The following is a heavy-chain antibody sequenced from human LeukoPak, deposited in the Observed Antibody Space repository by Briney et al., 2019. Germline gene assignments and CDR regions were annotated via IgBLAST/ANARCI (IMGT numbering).Heavy chain of an antibody. D-gene: IGHD5-12*01. J-gene: IGHJ6*02. CDR2: IYYSGST. Sequence: SETLSLTCTVSGGSISSYYWSWIRQHPGKGLEWIGYIYYSGSTYYNPSLKSRVTISIDTSKNQFSLKLSSVTAADTAVYYCASLYSGYDQDFYYGMDVGGQGTTVTVSS. CDR1: GGSISSYY. V-gene: IGHV4-59*06. CDR3: ASLYSGYDQDFYYGMDV.